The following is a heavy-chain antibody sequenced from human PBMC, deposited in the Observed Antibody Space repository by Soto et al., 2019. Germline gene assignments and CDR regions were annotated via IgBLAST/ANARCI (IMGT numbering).Heavy chain of an antibody. CDR2: INAGNGNT. Sequence: VASVKVSCKASGYTFTSYAMHWVRQAPGQRLEWMGWINAGNGNTKYPQKFQGRVTITRDTSASTAYMELSSLRSEDTAVYYCARYRIAARPYYFDYWGQGTLVTVSS. CDR3: ARYRIAARPYYFDY. D-gene: IGHD6-6*01. V-gene: IGHV1-3*01. CDR1: GYTFTSYA. J-gene: IGHJ4*02.